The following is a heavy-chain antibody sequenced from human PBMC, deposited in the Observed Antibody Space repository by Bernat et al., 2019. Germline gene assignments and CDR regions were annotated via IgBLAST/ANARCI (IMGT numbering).Heavy chain of an antibody. D-gene: IGHD1-7*01. V-gene: IGHV3-15*01. Sequence: EVQLLESGGGLVQPGESLRLSCAASGFTFSNAWMYWVRQAPGKGLEWVGRINTKSGGATTDYAAPVRGRFTVSRDDSKNTLYLQMNSLKTEDTAVYYCSTGGVNWNWMGFWGQGTLVTVSS. CDR2: INTKSGGATT. CDR3: STGGVNWNWMGF. CDR1: GFTFSNAW. J-gene: IGHJ4*02.